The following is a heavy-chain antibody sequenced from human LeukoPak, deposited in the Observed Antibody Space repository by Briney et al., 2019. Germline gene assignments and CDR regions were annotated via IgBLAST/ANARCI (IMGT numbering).Heavy chain of an antibody. D-gene: IGHD3-22*01. CDR3: ARGGRYYDSSDYPDY. Sequence: SQTLSLTCTVSGGSISSGSYYWSWIRQPAGKGLEWIGRIYTSGSTNYNPSLKSRVTISVDTSKNQFSLKLSSVTAADTAVYYCARGGRYYDSSDYPDYWGQGTLVTVSS. CDR1: GGSISSGSYY. V-gene: IGHV4-61*02. J-gene: IGHJ4*02. CDR2: IYTSGST.